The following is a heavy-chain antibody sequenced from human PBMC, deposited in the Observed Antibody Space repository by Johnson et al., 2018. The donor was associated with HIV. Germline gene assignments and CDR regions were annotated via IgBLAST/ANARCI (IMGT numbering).Heavy chain of an antibody. CDR3: ARDCPSAVSREYAFDI. V-gene: IGHV3-23*04. CDR1: GFTFSSYA. Sequence: VQLVESGGGWVKPGRSLRLSCAASGFTFSSYALSWVRQAPGKGLEWVSDISDSGGSTYYADSVKGRFTISRDNSKNTLYLQMNSLRAEDTAVYYCARDCPSAVSREYAFDIWGQGTMVTVSS. D-gene: IGHD6-25*01. CDR2: ISDSGGST. J-gene: IGHJ3*02.